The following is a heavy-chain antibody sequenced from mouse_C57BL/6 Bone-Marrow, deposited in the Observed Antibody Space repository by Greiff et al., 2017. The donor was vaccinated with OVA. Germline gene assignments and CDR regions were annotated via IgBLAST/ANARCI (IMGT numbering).Heavy chain of an antibody. CDR3: ARDAIDYDTGSLAY. V-gene: IGHV7-1*01. Sequence: EVQVVESGGGLVQSGRSLRLSCATSGFTFSDFYMEWVRQAPGKGLEWIAASRNKANDYTTEYSASVKGRFIVSRDTSQSILYLQMNALRAEDTAIYYCARDAIDYDTGSLAYWGQGTLVTVSA. CDR1: GFTFSDFY. D-gene: IGHD2-4*01. CDR2: SRNKANDYTT. J-gene: IGHJ3*01.